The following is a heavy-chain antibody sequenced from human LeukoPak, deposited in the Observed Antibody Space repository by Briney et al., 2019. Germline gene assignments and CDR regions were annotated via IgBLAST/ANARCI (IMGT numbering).Heavy chain of an antibody. V-gene: IGHV3-9*01. D-gene: IGHD3-10*01. J-gene: IGHJ4*02. Sequence: GGSLRLSCAASGFTFYDYAMHWVRHAPGKGLEWVSGISWNSGSIGYADSVKGRFTISRDNAKNSLYLQMNSLRAEDTALYYCAKAQGSGSYYPARFDYWGQGTLVTVSS. CDR1: GFTFYDYA. CDR2: ISWNSGSI. CDR3: AKAQGSGSYYPARFDY.